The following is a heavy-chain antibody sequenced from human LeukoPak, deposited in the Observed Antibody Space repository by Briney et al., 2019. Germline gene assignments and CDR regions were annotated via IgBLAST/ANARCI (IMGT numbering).Heavy chain of an antibody. Sequence: PGRSLRLSCAASGFTFSSHAMHWVRQAPGKGLEWVTLISYDGSNKYYADSVKGRFTISRDNSKNTVYLQMNSLRAEDTAVYYCAKGGQWESRFDYWGQGTLVTVSS. CDR3: AKGGQWESRFDY. CDR1: GFTFSSHA. J-gene: IGHJ4*02. V-gene: IGHV3-30-3*01. CDR2: ISYDGSNK. D-gene: IGHD1-26*01.